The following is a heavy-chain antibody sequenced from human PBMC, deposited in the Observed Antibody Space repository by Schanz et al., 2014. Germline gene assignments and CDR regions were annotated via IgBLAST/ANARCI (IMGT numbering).Heavy chain of an antibody. Sequence: QVQLVQSGAEVKKPGASVKVSCKASGYTFTSYGISWVRQAPGQGLEWMGWISAYNGNTKYPQKLQGRVTITRDTSATTAYMELTNLRSEDTAVYSCARGIGGYGANNYFDYWGQGALVTVSS. CDR2: ISAYNGNT. CDR1: GYTFTSYG. CDR3: ARGIGGYGANNYFDY. J-gene: IGHJ4*02. V-gene: IGHV1-18*01. D-gene: IGHD5-12*01.